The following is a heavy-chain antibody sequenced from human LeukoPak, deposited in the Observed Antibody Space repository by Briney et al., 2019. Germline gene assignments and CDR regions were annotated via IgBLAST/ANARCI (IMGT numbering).Heavy chain of an antibody. V-gene: IGHV4-61*02. CDR3: ARGYYYMDL. CDR1: GGSIDRDDDY. J-gene: IGHJ6*03. CDR2: IYRTGST. Sequence: SETVSVTCTVSGGSIDRDDDYGRWLRQPAGKGGEFLGRIYRTGSTTSNPSREERLTISINTSKNQFSLELTSVAAADTAVYYCARGYYYMDLWGRGTTVTVSS.